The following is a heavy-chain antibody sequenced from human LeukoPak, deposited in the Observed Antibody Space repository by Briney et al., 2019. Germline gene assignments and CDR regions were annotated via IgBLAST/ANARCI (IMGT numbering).Heavy chain of an antibody. CDR2: INPNSGAT. D-gene: IGHD3-10*01. Sequence: GASVKVSCKASGYTFTGYQMHWVRQAPGQGLEWMGWINPNSGATNYAQEFQGRVTMTRDTSIGTAYMELRRLRSDDTAVYYCARDYYGSGSYSTDYWSQGTLVTVSS. V-gene: IGHV1-2*02. CDR1: GYTFTGYQ. CDR3: ARDYYGSGSYSTDY. J-gene: IGHJ4*02.